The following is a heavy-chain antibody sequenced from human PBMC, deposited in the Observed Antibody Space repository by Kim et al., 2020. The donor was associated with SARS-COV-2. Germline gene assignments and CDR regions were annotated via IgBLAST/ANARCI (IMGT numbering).Heavy chain of an antibody. J-gene: IGHJ1*01. CDR3: ATGRHHFDTGGFYYVLFDW. CDR1: GGSISSYY. V-gene: IGHV4-59*13. D-gene: IGHD3-22*01. Sequence: SETLSLTCSVSGGSISSYYWSWIRQPPGKGLEWIGYITYSGSTNYNPSLKSRVTISVDTSKNQFSLKLNSVTAADTAVYYCATGRHHFDTGGFYYVLFDWGGQGTLVTVS. CDR2: ITYSGST.